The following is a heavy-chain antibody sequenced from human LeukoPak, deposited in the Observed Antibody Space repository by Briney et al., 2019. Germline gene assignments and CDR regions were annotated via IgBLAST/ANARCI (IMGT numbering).Heavy chain of an antibody. D-gene: IGHD4-17*01. CDR2: INHSGST. Sequence: SETLSLTCAVYGGSFSGYYWSWIRQPPGKGLEWIGEINHSGSTNYNPSLKSRVTISVDTSKNQFSLKLSSVTAADTAVYYCARERDYGDSHDAFDIWGQGTMVTVSS. CDR1: GGSFSGYY. CDR3: ARERDYGDSHDAFDI. J-gene: IGHJ3*02. V-gene: IGHV4-34*01.